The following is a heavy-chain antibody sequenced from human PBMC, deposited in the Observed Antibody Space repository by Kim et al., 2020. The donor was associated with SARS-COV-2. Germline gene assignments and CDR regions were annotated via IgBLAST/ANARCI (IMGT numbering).Heavy chain of an antibody. CDR1: GFKFSDYS. Sequence: GGSLRLSCAASGFKFSDYSMSWVRQAPGKGLEWVSLIIPRGAAASYADSFQGRFTVSRDDSINTLFLQMSGLKVEDTATYYCAKEYDSVAYSHYSIWGQGILVTVSS. D-gene: IGHD2-15*01. CDR3: AKEYDSVAYSHYSI. V-gene: IGHV3-23*01. J-gene: IGHJ4*02. CDR2: IIPRGAAA.